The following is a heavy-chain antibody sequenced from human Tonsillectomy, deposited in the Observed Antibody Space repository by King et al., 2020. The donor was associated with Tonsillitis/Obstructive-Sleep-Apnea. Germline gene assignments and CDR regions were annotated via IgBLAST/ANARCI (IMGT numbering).Heavy chain of an antibody. V-gene: IGHV7-4-1*02. CDR1: GYTFTTYA. CDR3: AREVVVVPATYGWFDP. J-gene: IGHJ5*02. D-gene: IGHD2-2*01. CDR2: INTNTGIP. Sequence: QLVQSGSELKKPGASVKVSCKASGYTFTTYAMNWVRQAPGQGLEWMGWINTNTGIPTYAQGFTGRFVFSLDTSVSTAYLQISSLKAEATAVYYCAREVVVVPATYGWFDPWGQGTLVTVSS.